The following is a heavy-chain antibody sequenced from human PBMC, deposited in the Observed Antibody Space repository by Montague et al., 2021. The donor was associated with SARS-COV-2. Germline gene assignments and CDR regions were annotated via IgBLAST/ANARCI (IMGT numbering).Heavy chain of an antibody. CDR3: ARHYSATLPAVY. D-gene: IGHD2-15*01. CDR2: ISDSGST. J-gene: IGHJ4*02. Sequence: SETLSLTCTVSGGSISSFYWSWFRQPPGKGLEWIGYISDSGSTSYNPSLTSRVTMSVDPSKNQFSLKVNSVTAADTAVYYCARHYSATLPAVYWGQGTLATVSS. V-gene: IGHV4-59*08. CDR1: GGSISSFY.